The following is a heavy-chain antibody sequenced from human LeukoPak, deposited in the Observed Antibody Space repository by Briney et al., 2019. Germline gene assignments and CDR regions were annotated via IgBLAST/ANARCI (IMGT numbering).Heavy chain of an antibody. CDR2: INHSGST. CDR3: ARTNWFDP. V-gene: IGHV4-34*01. Sequence: KPSETLSLTCAVYGGSFSGYYWSWIRQPPGKGLEWIGEINHSGSTEYNPSLKSRVTISVDTSKNQFSLKLSSVTAADTAVYYCARTNWFDPWGQGTLVTVSS. CDR1: GGSFSGYY. J-gene: IGHJ5*02.